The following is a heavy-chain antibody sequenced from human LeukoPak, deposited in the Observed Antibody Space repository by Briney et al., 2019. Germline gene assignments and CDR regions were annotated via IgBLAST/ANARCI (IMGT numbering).Heavy chain of an antibody. CDR2: IHSSGTT. CDR1: HYSINSGYY. V-gene: IGHV4-38-2*02. D-gene: IGHD6-19*01. J-gene: IGHJ5*02. Sequence: PSETLSLTCTVSHYSINSGYYWGWIRQPPGKRLEWIASIHSSGTTYYNPTLKSRLTISVDTSKNQISLNLTSVTAADTAVYYCARFNSSGWSNWFDPWGQGTLVTVSS. CDR3: ARFNSSGWSNWFDP.